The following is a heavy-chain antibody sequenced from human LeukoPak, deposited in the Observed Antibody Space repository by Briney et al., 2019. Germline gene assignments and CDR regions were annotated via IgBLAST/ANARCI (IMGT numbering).Heavy chain of an antibody. V-gene: IGHV3-7*01. CDR1: GIRVSNFW. J-gene: IGHJ4*02. Sequence: GPCLTPARAASGIRVSNFWMSWVRRAPGSGLEWVTYIEQDGSKKHYGAYLEGRLTISRDNVENVLYLQITSLIVDDSSIYYCAAVPPDRCDGDPCYPAFEYWGRGVLVTVSS. CDR3: AAVPPDRCDGDPCYPAFEY. D-gene: IGHD2-21*01. CDR2: IEQDGSKK.